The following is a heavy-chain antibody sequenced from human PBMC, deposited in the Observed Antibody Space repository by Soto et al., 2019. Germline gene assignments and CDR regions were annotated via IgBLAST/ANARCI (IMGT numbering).Heavy chain of an antibody. CDR3: ARGSVVAATLFDY. CDR2: IYYSGST. J-gene: IGHJ4*02. CDR1: GGSISSGGYY. D-gene: IGHD2-15*01. Sequence: QVQLQESGPGLVKPSQTLSLTCTVSGGSISSGGYYWSWIRQHPGKGLEWIGYIYYSGSTYYNTSLTSRVTISVDTSKNQFSLKLSSVTAADTAVYYCARGSVVAATLFDYWGQGTLVTVSS. V-gene: IGHV4-31*03.